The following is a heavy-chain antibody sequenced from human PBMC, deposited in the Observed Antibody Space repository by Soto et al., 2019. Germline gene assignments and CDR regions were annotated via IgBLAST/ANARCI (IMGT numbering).Heavy chain of an antibody. CDR1: GFSLSTSGVG. D-gene: IGHD3-10*01. V-gene: IGHV2-5*02. Sequence: QITLKESGPTLVKPTQTLTLTCTFSGFSLSTSGVGVGWIRQPPGKALEWLALIYWDDDKRYSPSLKSRLTITKDTSKNQVVLTMTNMDPVDTATYYCALGLLWFGELLREADAFDIWGQGTMVTVSS. J-gene: IGHJ3*02. CDR3: ALGLLWFGELLREADAFDI. CDR2: IYWDDDK.